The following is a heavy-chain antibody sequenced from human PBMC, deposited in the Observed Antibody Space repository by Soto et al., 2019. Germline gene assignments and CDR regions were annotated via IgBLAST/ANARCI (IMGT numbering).Heavy chain of an antibody. CDR2: ISWNSGSI. D-gene: IGHD2-2*01. J-gene: IGHJ4*02. Sequence: PGGSLRLSCAASGFTFDDYAMHWVRQAPGKGLEWVSGISWNSGSIGYADSVKGRFTISRDNAKNSLYLQMNSLRAEDTALYYCAKDIASLYCSSTSCGLGGFDYWGQGTLVTVSS. V-gene: IGHV3-9*01. CDR1: GFTFDDYA. CDR3: AKDIASLYCSSTSCGLGGFDY.